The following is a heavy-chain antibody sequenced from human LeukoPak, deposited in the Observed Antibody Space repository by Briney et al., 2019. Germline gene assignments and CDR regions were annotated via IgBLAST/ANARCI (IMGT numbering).Heavy chain of an antibody. Sequence: SQTLSLTCAISGDSVSSNSAAWNWIRQSPSRGLEWLGRTYYRSKWYTEYAVNVKSRITINADTSKNQFSLQLNSVTPEDTAVYYCARDVQWLVHFDYWGQGTVVTVSS. D-gene: IGHD6-19*01. J-gene: IGHJ4*02. CDR3: ARDVQWLVHFDY. CDR1: GDSVSSNSAA. V-gene: IGHV6-1*01. CDR2: TYYRSKWYT.